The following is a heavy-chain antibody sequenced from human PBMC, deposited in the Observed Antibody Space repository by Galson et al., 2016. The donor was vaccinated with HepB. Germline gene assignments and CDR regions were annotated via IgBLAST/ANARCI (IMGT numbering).Heavy chain of an antibody. D-gene: IGHD4-17*01. J-gene: IGHJ6*02. CDR3: ARTRDYGDYGDYYYYGMDV. CDR2: INPNSGGT. V-gene: IGHV1-2*02. CDR1: GYTFTDYY. Sequence: SVKVSCKASGYTFTDYYIHWVRQAPGQGLEWMGWINPNSGGTNYAQKFQGRVTMTRDTSISTAYMELSRLASDDTAIYYCARTRDYGDYGDYYYYGMDVWGQGTTVTVSS.